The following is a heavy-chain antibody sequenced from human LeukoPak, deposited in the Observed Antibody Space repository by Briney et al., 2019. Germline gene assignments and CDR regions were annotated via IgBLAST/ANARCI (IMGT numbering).Heavy chain of an antibody. D-gene: IGHD5-12*01. CDR2: IYYSGST. J-gene: IGHJ4*02. Sequence: SETLSLTCTVSGGSISSGGYYWSWIRQHPGKGLEWIGYIYYSGSTYYNLSLKSRVTISVDTSKNQFSLKLSSVTAADTAVYYCARGGGGWLRFAAEFDYWGQGTLVTVSS. CDR3: ARGGGGWLRFAAEFDY. V-gene: IGHV4-31*03. CDR1: GGSISSGGYY.